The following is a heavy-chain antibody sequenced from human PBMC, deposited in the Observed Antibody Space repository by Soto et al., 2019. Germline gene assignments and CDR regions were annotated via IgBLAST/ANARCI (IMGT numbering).Heavy chain of an antibody. J-gene: IGHJ3*02. D-gene: IGHD5-12*01. V-gene: IGHV3-23*01. Sequence: EVQLLESGGGLARPGGSLRLSCAASGFTFSSYAMTWVRQAPGKGLEWVSGISTDGGRTYYAASVKGRFSISRDNSKNTMSLELNSLRAEDTAIYYCGETGGYMYDVFDIWGQGTRVTVSS. CDR1: GFTFSSYA. CDR2: ISTDGGRT. CDR3: GETGGYMYDVFDI.